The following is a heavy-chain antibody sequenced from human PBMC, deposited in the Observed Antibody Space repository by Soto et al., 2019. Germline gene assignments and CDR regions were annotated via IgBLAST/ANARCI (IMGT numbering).Heavy chain of an antibody. Sequence: GGSLRLSCAASGFTFSDYYMSWIRQAPGKGLEWVSYISSSGSTIYYADSVKGRFTISRDNAENSLYLQMNSLRAEDTAVYYCARDPIYYYYGMDVWGQGTTVTVSS. V-gene: IGHV3-11*01. D-gene: IGHD3-3*01. J-gene: IGHJ6*02. CDR1: GFTFSDYY. CDR2: ISSSGSTI. CDR3: ARDPIYYYYGMDV.